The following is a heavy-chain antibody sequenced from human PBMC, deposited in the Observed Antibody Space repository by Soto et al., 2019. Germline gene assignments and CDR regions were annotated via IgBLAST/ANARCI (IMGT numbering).Heavy chain of an antibody. J-gene: IGHJ6*02. CDR3: ATRRRRFWSGYVYYYGMDV. CDR1: GYTLTELS. CDR2: FDPEDGET. D-gene: IGHD3-3*01. Sequence: ASVKVSCKVSGYTLTELSMHWVRQAPGKGLEWMGGFDPEDGETIYAQKFQGRVTMTEDTSTDTAYMELSSLRSEDTAVYYCATRRRRFWSGYVYYYGMDVWGQGTTVTVSS. V-gene: IGHV1-24*01.